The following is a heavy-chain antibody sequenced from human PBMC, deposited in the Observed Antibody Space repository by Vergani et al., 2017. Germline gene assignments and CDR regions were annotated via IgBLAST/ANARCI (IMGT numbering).Heavy chain of an antibody. J-gene: IGHJ6*02. CDR1: GYTFTSYG. CDR3: ARWLLWFGELFARGNYGMDV. V-gene: IGHV1-18*04. CDR2: ISAYNGNT. Sequence: QVQLVQSGAEVKKPGASVTVSCKASGYTFTSYGISWVRQAPGQGLEWMGWISAYNGNTNYAQKLQGRVTMTTDTSTSTAYMELRGLRSDDTAVYYCARWLLWFGELFARGNYGMDVWGQGTTVTVSS. D-gene: IGHD3-10*01.